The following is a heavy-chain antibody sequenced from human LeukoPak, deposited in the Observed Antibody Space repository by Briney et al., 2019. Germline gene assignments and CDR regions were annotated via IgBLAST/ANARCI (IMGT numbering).Heavy chain of an antibody. CDR3: TTFGIDWSLSY. V-gene: IGHV3-74*01. CDR2: INTDGSYI. J-gene: IGHJ4*02. D-gene: IGHD3-9*01. Sequence: GSLRLSCAASGFIFSSWWMIWFRRLPGKGLVSVSHINTDGSYIRYADSVKGRFTISRDNAKNTLYLHMNSLRPEDTGVYYCTTFGIDWSLSYWGQGALVTVSS. CDR1: GFIFSSWW.